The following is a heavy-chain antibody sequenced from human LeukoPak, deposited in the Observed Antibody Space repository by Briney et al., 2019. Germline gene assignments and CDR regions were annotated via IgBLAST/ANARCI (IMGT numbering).Heavy chain of an antibody. CDR3: AREGRGTDASDI. CDR2: IYSAGSI. CDR1: GLIVSSNY. D-gene: IGHD3-16*01. Sequence: PGGSLRLSCVASGLIVSSNYMTWVRQAPGKGLEWVSIIYSAGSIDYADSVKGRFTISRDNSKNTVYLQMNNVTGADTAVYYCAREGRGTDASDIWGQGTIVTVSS. V-gene: IGHV3-66*01. J-gene: IGHJ3*02.